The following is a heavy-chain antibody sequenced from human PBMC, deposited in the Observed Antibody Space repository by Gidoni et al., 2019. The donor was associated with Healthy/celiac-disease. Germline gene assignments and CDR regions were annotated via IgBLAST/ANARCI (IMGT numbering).Heavy chain of an antibody. CDR1: GGTFRSYA. J-gene: IGHJ6*02. D-gene: IGHD3-10*01. CDR3: ARSYYGSGSYYSYYYYGMDV. Sequence: QVQLVQSGAEVKKPGSSVKVSCKASGGTFRSYAISWVRQAPGQGLEWMGGIIPIFGTANYAQKFQGRVTITADESTSTAYMELSSLRSEDTAVYYCARSYYGSGSYYSYYYYGMDVWGQGTTVTVSS. V-gene: IGHV1-69*01. CDR2: IIPIFGTA.